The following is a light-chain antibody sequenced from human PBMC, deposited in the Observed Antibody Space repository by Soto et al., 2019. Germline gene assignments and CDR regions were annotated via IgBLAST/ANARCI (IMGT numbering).Light chain of an antibody. Sequence: QSALTQPASVSGSPGQSITISCTGTSSDVGGYNYVSWYQQHPGKAPKLMIYEVSNRPSGVSNRFSGSKSGNTASLTISGLQAGDEADYYCSSYTGSSTPYVFGTGTQLTVL. J-gene: IGLJ1*01. CDR3: SSYTGSSTPYV. CDR1: SSDVGGYNY. V-gene: IGLV2-14*01. CDR2: EVS.